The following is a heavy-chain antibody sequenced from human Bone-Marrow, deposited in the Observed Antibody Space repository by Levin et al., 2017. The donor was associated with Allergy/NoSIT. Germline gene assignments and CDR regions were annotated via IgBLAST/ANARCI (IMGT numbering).Heavy chain of an antibody. CDR2: ISNQ. D-gene: IGHD1-26*01. Sequence: GGSLRLSCKGSGFSFSDFGVHWVRQAPGKGLEWVAFISNQHYSASVEGRLTISRDNSEDTVYLDVNSLESEDTAAYHCARDAGGALAKTYTSWYLDVWGRGTLVTVSS. CDR3: ARDAGGALAKTYTSWYLDV. J-gene: IGHJ2*01. CDR1: GFSFSDFG. V-gene: IGHV3-30*02.